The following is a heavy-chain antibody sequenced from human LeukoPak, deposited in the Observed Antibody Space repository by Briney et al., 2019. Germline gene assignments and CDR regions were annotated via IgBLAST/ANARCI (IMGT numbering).Heavy chain of an antibody. CDR2: IYYSGST. CDR1: GGSISSYY. D-gene: IGHD3-10*01. V-gene: IGHV4-59*12. J-gene: IGHJ6*03. Sequence: SETLSLTCTVSGGSISSYYWSWIRQPPGKGLEWIGYIYYSGSTNYNPSLKSRVTISVDTSKNQFSLKLSSVTAADTAVYYCARDLLEYYGSGTYYYYYMDVWGKGTTVTVSS. CDR3: ARDLLEYYGSGTYYYYYMDV.